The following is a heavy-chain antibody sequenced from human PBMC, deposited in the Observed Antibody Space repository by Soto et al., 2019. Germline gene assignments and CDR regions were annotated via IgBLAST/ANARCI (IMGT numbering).Heavy chain of an antibody. D-gene: IGHD5-12*01. CDR1: GFTFSSYA. J-gene: IGHJ5*02. V-gene: IGHV3-23*01. Sequence: HPGGSLRLSCAASGFTFSSYAMSWVRQAPGKGLEWVSAISGSGGSTYYADSVKGRFTISRDNSKNTLYLQMNSLRAEDTAVYYCAKLAAPVATTDNWFDPWGQGTLVTVSS. CDR3: AKLAAPVATTDNWFDP. CDR2: ISGSGGST.